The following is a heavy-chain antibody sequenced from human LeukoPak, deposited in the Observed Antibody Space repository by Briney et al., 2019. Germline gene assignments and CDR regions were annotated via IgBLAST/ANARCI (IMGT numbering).Heavy chain of an antibody. D-gene: IGHD1-26*01. CDR1: GGTFSSYA. CDR3: ARKWELRD. Sequence: ASVTVSCKASGGTFSSYAISWVRQAPGQGLEWMGGIIPIFGTANYAQKFQGRVTITADESTSTAYMELSSLRSEDTAMYYCARKWELRDWGQGTLVTVSS. J-gene: IGHJ4*02. V-gene: IGHV1-69*13. CDR2: IIPIFGTA.